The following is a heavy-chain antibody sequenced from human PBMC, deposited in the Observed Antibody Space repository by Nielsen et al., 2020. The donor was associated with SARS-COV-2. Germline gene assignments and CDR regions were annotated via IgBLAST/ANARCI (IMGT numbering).Heavy chain of an antibody. CDR1: GFTFSSTW. Sequence: GESLKISCSASGFTFSSTWMDWVRQAPGQGLVWVSAISGSGGSTYYADSVKGRFTISRDNSKNTLYLQMNSLRAEDTAVYYCARERKKYYYDSRPFDYWGQGTLVTVSS. CDR2: ISGSGGST. J-gene: IGHJ4*02. V-gene: IGHV3-23*01. D-gene: IGHD3-22*01. CDR3: ARERKKYYYDSRPFDY.